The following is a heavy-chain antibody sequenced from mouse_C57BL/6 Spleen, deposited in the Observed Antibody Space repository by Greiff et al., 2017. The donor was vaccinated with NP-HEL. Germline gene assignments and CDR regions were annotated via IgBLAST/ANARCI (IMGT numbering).Heavy chain of an antibody. V-gene: IGHV1-82*01. J-gene: IGHJ1*03. Sequence: QVQLQQSGPELVKPGASVKISCKASGYAFSSSWMNWVKQRPGKGLEWIGRIYPGDGDTNYNGKFKGKATLTADKSSSTAYMQLSSLTSEDSAVYFCARSYYDYWYFDVWGTGTTVTVSS. CDR3: ARSYYDYWYFDV. CDR2: IYPGDGDT. CDR1: GYAFSSSW. D-gene: IGHD2-4*01.